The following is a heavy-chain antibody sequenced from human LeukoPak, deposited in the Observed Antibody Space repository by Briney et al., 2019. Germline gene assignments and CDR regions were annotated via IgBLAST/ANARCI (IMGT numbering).Heavy chain of an antibody. V-gene: IGHV3-23*01. CDR3: AKDWMRGLSDYYYMDV. CDR2: ISGSGDNT. J-gene: IGHJ6*03. CDR1: GFPFSSYA. Sequence: GGSLRLSFSASGFPFSSYAVSWVRQAPGKGLEWVSAISGSGDNTYYADSVKGRFTISRDNSKNTLYLQMNSLRAEDTAVYYCAKDWMRGLSDYYYMDVWGRGTTVTVSS. D-gene: IGHD3-10*01.